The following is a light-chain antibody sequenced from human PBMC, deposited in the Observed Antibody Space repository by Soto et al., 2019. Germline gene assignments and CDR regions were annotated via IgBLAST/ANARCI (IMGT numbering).Light chain of an antibody. CDR1: SSDVGTFNY. CDR2: EVS. V-gene: IGLV2-8*01. CDR3: SSYAGNSNWV. Sequence: QSVLTQPPSASGSPGQSVTISCTGTSSDVGTFNYVSWYQQYPGKAPKLLIYEVSTRPSGIPDRFSGSKSANTASLTVSGLQAEDEADYYCSSYAGNSNWVFGGGTKLTVL. J-gene: IGLJ3*02.